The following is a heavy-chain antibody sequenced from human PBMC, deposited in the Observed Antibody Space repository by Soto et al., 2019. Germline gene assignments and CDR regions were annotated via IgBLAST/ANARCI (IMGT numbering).Heavy chain of an antibody. V-gene: IGHV3-53*01. D-gene: IGHD3-3*01. Sequence: EVQLVESGGGLIQPGGSLRLSCVASGFIVSSNQMSWVRQAPGKGLEWVSVIYSGHTTYYADSVEGRFTISRDDSKNTLYLQMNSLRVEDTAAYYCVRGPSDHKLRLVEWPYGDYWGQGALVTVSS. CDR3: VRGPSDHKLRLVEWPYGDY. CDR2: IYSGHTT. J-gene: IGHJ4*02. CDR1: GFIVSSNQ.